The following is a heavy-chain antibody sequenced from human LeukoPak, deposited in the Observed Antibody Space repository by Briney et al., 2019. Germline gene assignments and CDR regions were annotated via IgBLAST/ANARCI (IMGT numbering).Heavy chain of an antibody. CDR1: GGSISSSNW. V-gene: IGHV4-4*02. Sequence: NPSGTLPLTCAVSGGSISSSNWWSWVRQPPGKGLEWIGEIYHSGSTYYSPSLRSRVTISIDMSKNQFSLKLSSVTAADTAVYYCARGLYISSSGSYYYDSSASSADYWGQGTLVTVSS. J-gene: IGHJ4*02. CDR3: ARGLYISSSGSYYYDSSASSADY. D-gene: IGHD3-22*01. CDR2: IYHSGST.